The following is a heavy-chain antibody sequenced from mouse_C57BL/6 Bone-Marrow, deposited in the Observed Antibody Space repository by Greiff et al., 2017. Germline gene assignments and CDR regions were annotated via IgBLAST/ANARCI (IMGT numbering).Heavy chain of an antibody. CDR3: ARTLLYGSSYVGFAY. Sequence: DVMLVESGGGLVKPGGSLKLSCAASGFTFSSYAMSWVRQTPEKRLEWVATISDGGSYTYYPDNVKGRFTISRDNAKNNLYLQMSHLKSEDTAMYYCARTLLYGSSYVGFAYWGQGTLVTVSA. J-gene: IGHJ3*01. CDR2: ISDGGSYT. D-gene: IGHD1-1*01. CDR1: GFTFSSYA. V-gene: IGHV5-4*03.